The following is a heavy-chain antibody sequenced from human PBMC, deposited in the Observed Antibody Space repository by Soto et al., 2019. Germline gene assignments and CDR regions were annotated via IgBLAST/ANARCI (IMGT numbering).Heavy chain of an antibody. Sequence: QVQLQESGPGLVKPSQTLSLTCTVSAGSISNGDYYWSWIRQHPGKGLEWIGYIYYSGSTYYNPSLKSRVTISVDTSKNQFSLKLSSVTAADTAVYYCARWWSGSRQGFDPWGQGTLVTVSS. D-gene: IGHD3-3*01. V-gene: IGHV4-31*03. J-gene: IGHJ5*02. CDR3: ARWWSGSRQGFDP. CDR1: AGSISNGDYY. CDR2: IYYSGST.